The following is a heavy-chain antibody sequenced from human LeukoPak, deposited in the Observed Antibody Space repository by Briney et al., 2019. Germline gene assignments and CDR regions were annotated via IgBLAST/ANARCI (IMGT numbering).Heavy chain of an antibody. Sequence: GGSLRLSCAASGFTFSSYAMNWVRQAPGKGLEWVSAISGSGGSTYYADSVNGRFTISRDNSQSTLYLQMHSLRAEDTAIYYCAKGDNDILTDYYNSFDYWGQGTLVTVSS. CDR1: GFTFSSYA. J-gene: IGHJ4*02. CDR2: ISGSGGST. CDR3: AKGDNDILTDYYNSFDY. V-gene: IGHV3-23*01. D-gene: IGHD3-9*01.